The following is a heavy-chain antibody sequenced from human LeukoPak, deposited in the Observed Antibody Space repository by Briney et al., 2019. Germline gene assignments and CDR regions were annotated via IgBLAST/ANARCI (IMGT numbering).Heavy chain of an antibody. Sequence: GGSLRLSCAASGFTFTNAWMNWVRQAPGKGLEWVGRIKSKADGETIDYAAPVKGRFTFSRDDSKNMLYLQMNSLKSEDTAAYYCSTLTSRGLSDSWGQGTLVTVSS. D-gene: IGHD1-20*01. CDR3: STLTSRGLSDS. V-gene: IGHV3-15*07. J-gene: IGHJ4*02. CDR1: GFTFTNAW. CDR2: IKSKADGETI.